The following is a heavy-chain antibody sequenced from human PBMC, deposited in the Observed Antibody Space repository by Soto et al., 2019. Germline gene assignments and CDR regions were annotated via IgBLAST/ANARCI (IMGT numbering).Heavy chain of an antibody. V-gene: IGHV3-30-3*01. Sequence: QVQLVESGGGVVQPGRSLRLSCAASGFTFSSYAMHWVRQAPGKGLEWVAVISYDGSNKYYADSVKGRFTISRDNSKNTLSLQMNSLRAEDTAVYYCASLAHCSGGSCYRMNWFDPWGQGTLVTVSS. CDR2: ISYDGSNK. J-gene: IGHJ5*02. CDR1: GFTFSSYA. D-gene: IGHD2-15*01. CDR3: ASLAHCSGGSCYRMNWFDP.